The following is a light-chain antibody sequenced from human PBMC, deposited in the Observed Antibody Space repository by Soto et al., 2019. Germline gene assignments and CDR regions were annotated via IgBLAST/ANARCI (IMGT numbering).Light chain of an antibody. CDR3: NSFTTSSTYV. V-gene: IGLV2-14*03. Sequence: QSVLTQPASVSGSPGQSISTSCTGTTSDVGRYNYVSWYQQHPGKAPKLMIYDVSYRPSWVSNRFSGSKSGITASLTISGLQAEDEADYYCNSFTTSSTYVFGTGTKVTVL. CDR2: DVS. J-gene: IGLJ1*01. CDR1: TSDVGRYNY.